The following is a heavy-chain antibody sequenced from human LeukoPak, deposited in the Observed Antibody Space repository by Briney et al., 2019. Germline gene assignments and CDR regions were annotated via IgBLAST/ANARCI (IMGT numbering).Heavy chain of an antibody. CDR1: GFTFSSYA. V-gene: IGHV3-23*01. CDR3: AKSLYYDILTGYSS. CDR2: ISGSGGST. J-gene: IGHJ4*02. D-gene: IGHD3-9*01. Sequence: PGGSLRLSCAASGFTFSSYAMSWVRQAPGKGLEWVSAISGSGGSTYYADSVKGRFTISRDNSKNTLYLQMNSLRAEDTAVYYCAKSLYYDILTGYSSRGQGTLVTVSS.